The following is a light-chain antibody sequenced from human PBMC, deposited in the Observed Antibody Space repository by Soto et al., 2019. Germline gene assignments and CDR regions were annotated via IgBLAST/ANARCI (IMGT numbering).Light chain of an antibody. Sequence: EIVLTQSPDTLSLSPGETATLSCRTSQSVSSSYLAWYQQTPGQAPRLLIYGASSRATGIPDRFSGSGSATDFTLTISRLEPEDFAVYYCQHYGTSSYTFGQGTKVEI. J-gene: IGKJ2*01. CDR3: QHYGTSSYT. V-gene: IGKV3-20*01. CDR2: GAS. CDR1: QSVSSSY.